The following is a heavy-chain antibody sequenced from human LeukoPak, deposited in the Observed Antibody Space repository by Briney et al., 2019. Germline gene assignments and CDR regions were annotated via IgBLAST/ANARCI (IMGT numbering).Heavy chain of an antibody. J-gene: IGHJ6*03. CDR1: GGSISSYY. CDR2: INYSGST. CDR3: ARAHYYYYYMDV. Sequence: SETLSLTCSVSGGSISSYYWSWIRQPPGKGLEWIGSINYSGSTYYNPSLKSRVTISVDTSKNQFSLKLSSVTAADTAVYYCARAHYYYYYMDVWGKGTTVTVSS. V-gene: IGHV4-39*01.